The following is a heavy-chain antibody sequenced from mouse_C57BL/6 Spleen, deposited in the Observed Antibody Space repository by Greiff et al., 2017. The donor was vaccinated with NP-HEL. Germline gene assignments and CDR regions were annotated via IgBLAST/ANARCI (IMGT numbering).Heavy chain of an antibody. CDR1: GFTFRDYY. J-gene: IGHJ2*01. CDR2: INYDGSST. D-gene: IGHD2-2*01. CDR3: ARGGDDAFDY. Sequence: EVKPMESEGGLVQPGSSMKLSCTASGFTFRDYYMAWVRQVPEKSLEWVANINYDGSSTYYLASLQSRFIISRGNAKMILYLQMCSVKSEDTGACYSARGGDDAFDYWGQGTMLTVSA. V-gene: IGHV5-16*01.